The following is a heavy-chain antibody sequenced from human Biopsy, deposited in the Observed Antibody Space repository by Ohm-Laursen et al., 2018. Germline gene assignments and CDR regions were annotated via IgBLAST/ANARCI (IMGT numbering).Heavy chain of an antibody. D-gene: IGHD3-3*01. Sequence: ASVKVPCKASGYTFTAYGISWVRQAPGQGLEWMGWISTYNDDTNIAQKFQGRVSMTTDTSTRTAYMELRSRRSGDTAIYFCARDPGYDFWSGSDPFDIWGQGTLVTVS. CDR1: GYTFTAYG. CDR2: ISTYNDDT. V-gene: IGHV1-18*04. CDR3: ARDPGYDFWSGSDPFDI. J-gene: IGHJ3*02.